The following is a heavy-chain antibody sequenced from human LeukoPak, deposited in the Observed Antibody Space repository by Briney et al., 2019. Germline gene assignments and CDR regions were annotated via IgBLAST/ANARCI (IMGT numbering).Heavy chain of an antibody. Sequence: SETLSLTCTVSGGSIRGNYWTWIREPPGKGLEWIGYIPDSGSPNYNPSLKGRVTISLDTSRNQFSLNLASVTAADTAVYYCARVNYRSGSHSSWFDPWGQGTVVTASS. CDR3: ARVNYRSGSHSSWFDP. D-gene: IGHD3-10*01. V-gene: IGHV4-59*08. CDR2: IPDSGSP. J-gene: IGHJ5*02. CDR1: GGSIRGNY.